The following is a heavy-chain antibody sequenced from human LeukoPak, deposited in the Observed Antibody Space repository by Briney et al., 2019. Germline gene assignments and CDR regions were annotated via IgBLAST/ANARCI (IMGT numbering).Heavy chain of an antibody. CDR2: TTDDEDT. V-gene: IGHV3-23*01. D-gene: IGHD1-1*01. CDR1: GFPFRSYA. CDR3: AKVDYWSPENYFDS. J-gene: IGHJ4*02. Sequence: GGSLRLSCVASGFPFRSYAMTWVRQTPGKGLESVSVTTDDEDTYYADSVKGRFTISGDNSQNTVFLQMNSLRVEDTAVYYCAKVDYWSPENYFDSWGQGTLVTVSS.